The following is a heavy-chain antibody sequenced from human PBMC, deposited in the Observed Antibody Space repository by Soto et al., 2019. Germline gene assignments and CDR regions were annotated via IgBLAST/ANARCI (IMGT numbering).Heavy chain of an antibody. CDR2: ISGSGGST. D-gene: IGHD6-13*01. Sequence: GGSLRLSCAASGFTFSSYAMSWVRQAPGKGLEWVSAISGSGGSTYYADSVKGRFTISRDNSKNTLYLQMDSLRAEDTAVYYCAQQNQAAAGYYFDYWGQGTLVTSP. CDR1: GFTFSSYA. CDR3: AQQNQAAAGYYFDY. V-gene: IGHV3-23*01. J-gene: IGHJ4*02.